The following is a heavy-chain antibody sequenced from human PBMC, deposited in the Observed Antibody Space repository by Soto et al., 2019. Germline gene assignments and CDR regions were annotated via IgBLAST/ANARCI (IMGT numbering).Heavy chain of an antibody. Sequence: SVKVSCKTSGGTFSTYTITWVRQAPGQGLEWMGRIIPLLGVPNNAQKFQGRVTMTTDTSTSTAYMELRSLRSDDTAVYYCAREGVAPYYYYVMDVWGQGSSVTVSS. CDR3: AREGVAPYYYYVMDV. CDR2: IIPLLGVP. CDR1: GGTFSTYT. J-gene: IGHJ6*02. V-gene: IGHV1-69*04. D-gene: IGHD5-12*01.